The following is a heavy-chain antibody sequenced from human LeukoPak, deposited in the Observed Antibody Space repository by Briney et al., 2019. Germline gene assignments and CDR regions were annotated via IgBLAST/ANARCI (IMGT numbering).Heavy chain of an antibody. Sequence: GGSLRLSCAASGFTVSSNYMSWVRQAPGKGLEWVSVIYSGGGTYYADSVKGRFTISRDNSKNTLYLQMNSLRAEDTAVYYCAREKCSGGSCHSDSFDSWGQGTLVTVSS. D-gene: IGHD2-15*01. J-gene: IGHJ4*02. V-gene: IGHV3-66*01. CDR1: GFTVSSNY. CDR2: IYSGGGT. CDR3: AREKCSGGSCHSDSFDS.